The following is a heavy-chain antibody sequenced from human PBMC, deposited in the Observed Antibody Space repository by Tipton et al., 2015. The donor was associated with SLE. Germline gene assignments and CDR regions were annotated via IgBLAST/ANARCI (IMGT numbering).Heavy chain of an antibody. CDR3: VKDKNGQQLVLGDY. CDR1: GGSFSGYY. V-gene: IGHV4-34*01. J-gene: IGHJ4*02. D-gene: IGHD6-13*01. Sequence: TLSLTCAVYGGSFSGYYWSWIRQPPGKGLEWIGEINHSGSTNYNPSLKSRVTISVDTSKNQFSLKLSSVTAADTAMYYCVKDKNGQQLVLGDYWGQGTLVTVSS. CDR2: INHSGST.